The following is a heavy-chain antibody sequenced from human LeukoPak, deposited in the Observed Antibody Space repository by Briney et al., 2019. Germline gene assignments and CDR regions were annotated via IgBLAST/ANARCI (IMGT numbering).Heavy chain of an antibody. CDR3: AGRKGTAMVFDY. D-gene: IGHD5-18*01. J-gene: IGHJ4*02. V-gene: IGHV1-69*04. CDR1: GGTFSSYA. CDR2: IIPILGVA. Sequence: GASVKVSCKASGGTFSSYAISWVRQAPGQGLEWMGRIIPILGVANYAQKFQGRVTITADKSTSTAYMELSSLRSEDTAVYYCAGRKGTAMVFDYWGQGTLVTVSS.